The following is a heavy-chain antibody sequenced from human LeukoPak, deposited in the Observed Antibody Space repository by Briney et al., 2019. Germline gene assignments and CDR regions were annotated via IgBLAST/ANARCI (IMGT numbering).Heavy chain of an antibody. D-gene: IGHD3-22*01. V-gene: IGHV4-34*01. J-gene: IGHJ4*02. CDR2: INHSGST. Sequence: PSETLSLTCAVYGGSFSGYYWRWIRQPPGKGLEWIGEINHSGSTNYNPSLKSRVTISVDTSKNQFSLRLSSVTAADTAVYYCARGIYFDSSGYSLGPGVIDYWGQGTLVTVSS. CDR3: ARGIYFDSSGYSLGPGVIDY. CDR1: GGSFSGYY.